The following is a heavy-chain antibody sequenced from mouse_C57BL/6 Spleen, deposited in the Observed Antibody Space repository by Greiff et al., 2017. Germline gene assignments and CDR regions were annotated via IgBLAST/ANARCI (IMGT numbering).Heavy chain of an antibody. V-gene: IGHV1-82*01. J-gene: IGHJ4*01. Sequence: QVQLKESGPELVKPGASVKISCKASGYAFSSSWMNWVKQRPGKGLEWIGRIYPGDGDTNYNGKFKGKATLTADKSSSTAYMQLSSLTSEDSAVYFCARLGGDGYAMDYWGQGTSVTVSS. CDR3: ARLGGDGYAMDY. CDR1: GYAFSSSW. CDR2: IYPGDGDT.